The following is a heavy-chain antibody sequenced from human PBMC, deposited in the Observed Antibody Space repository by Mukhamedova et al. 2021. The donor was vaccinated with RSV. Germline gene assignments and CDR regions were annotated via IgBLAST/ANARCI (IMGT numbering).Heavy chain of an antibody. Sequence: APGKGLEWVSYISSSSSYTNYADSVKGRFTISRDNAKNSLYLHMNRLRAEDTAVYYCARGDARYCSVGSCETNWFDPWGQGTMVTV. CDR2: ISSSSSYT. J-gene: IGHJ5*02. CDR3: ARGDARYCSVGSCETNWFDP. D-gene: IGHD2-15*01. V-gene: IGHV3-11*05.